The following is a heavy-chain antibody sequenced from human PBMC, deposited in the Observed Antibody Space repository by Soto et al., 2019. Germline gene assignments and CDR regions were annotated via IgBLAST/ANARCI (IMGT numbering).Heavy chain of an antibody. V-gene: IGHV3-21*01. J-gene: IGHJ4*02. CDR2: ISRSSSYI. CDR3: ARDLRTVTTAYFDY. D-gene: IGHD4-17*01. Sequence: EVQLVESGGGLVKPGGSLRLSCAASGFTCSSYSMNWVRQAPGKGLEWVSSISRSSSYIYYADSVKGRFTISRDNAKNSLYQQMNSLWAEDTAVYYCARDLRTVTTAYFDYWGQGTLVTVSS. CDR1: GFTCSSYS.